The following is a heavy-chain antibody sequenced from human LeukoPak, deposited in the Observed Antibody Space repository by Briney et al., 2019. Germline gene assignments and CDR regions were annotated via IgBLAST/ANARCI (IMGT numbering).Heavy chain of an antibody. J-gene: IGHJ4*02. Sequence: SETLSLTCAVSGGSISSGGYYWSWIRQHPGKGLEWIGYIYYSGSTYYNPSLKSRVTISVDTSKNQFSLKLSSVTAADTAVYYCARGGSYDILTGYQYYFDYWGQGTLVTVSS. CDR1: GGSISSGGYY. D-gene: IGHD3-9*01. CDR2: IYYSGST. V-gene: IGHV4-31*11. CDR3: ARGGSYDILTGYQYYFDY.